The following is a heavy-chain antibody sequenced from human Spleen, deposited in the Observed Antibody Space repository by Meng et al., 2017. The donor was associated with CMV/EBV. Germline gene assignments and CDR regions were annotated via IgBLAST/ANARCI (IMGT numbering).Heavy chain of an antibody. J-gene: IGHJ4*02. D-gene: IGHD3-3*01. CDR1: GYSFTGYW. V-gene: IGHV5-51*01. CDR3: ARRMGPIYGGEYYFDY. CDR2: MYPGTSEI. Sequence: GESLKISCQGSGYSFTGYWIAWMRQMPGQGLEGMAIMYPGTSEIRYSPSFQGQVTTSADTSISTAYLQWSSLKASDTGMYYCARRMGPIYGGEYYFDYWGQGALVTVSS.